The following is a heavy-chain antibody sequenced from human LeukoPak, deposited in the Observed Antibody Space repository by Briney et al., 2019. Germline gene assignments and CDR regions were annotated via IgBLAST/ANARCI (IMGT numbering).Heavy chain of an antibody. Sequence: GGSLRLSCAASGFTFDDYAMHWVRQAPGKGLEWVSGISWNSGSIGYADSVKGRFTISRDNTKNSLYLQMNSLRAEDTTVYYCAKESYSSGWYIDYWGQGTLVTVSS. D-gene: IGHD6-19*01. CDR2: ISWNSGSI. CDR1: GFTFDDYA. J-gene: IGHJ4*02. V-gene: IGHV3-9*01. CDR3: AKESYSSGWYIDY.